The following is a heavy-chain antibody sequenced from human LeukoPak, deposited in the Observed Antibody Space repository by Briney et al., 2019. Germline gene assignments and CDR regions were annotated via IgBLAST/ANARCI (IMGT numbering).Heavy chain of an antibody. CDR3: AKVELAAAAGWFDY. Sequence: GGSLRLSCAASGFTFSSYEMNWVRQAPGKGLEWVSYISSSGSTIYYADSVKGRFTISRDNAKNSLYLQMNSLRAEDTAVYYCAKVELAAAAGWFDYWGQGTLVTVSS. D-gene: IGHD6-13*01. V-gene: IGHV3-48*03. J-gene: IGHJ4*02. CDR1: GFTFSSYE. CDR2: ISSSGSTI.